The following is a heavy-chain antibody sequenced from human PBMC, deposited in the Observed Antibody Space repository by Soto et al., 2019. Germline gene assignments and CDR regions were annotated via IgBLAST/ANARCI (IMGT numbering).Heavy chain of an antibody. Sequence: SETLSVTCAVAGGCFTSNNWWPWVRQPPGQGLEWIGESYRTGSTNYNPSLKSRVTISLDKSENQFSLKVTSLTAADTAVYYCASRDPGTSVDYWGQGTLVTVSS. D-gene: IGHD1-7*01. V-gene: IGHV4-4*02. CDR1: GGCFTSNNW. J-gene: IGHJ4*02. CDR2: SYRTGST. CDR3: ASRDPGTSVDY.